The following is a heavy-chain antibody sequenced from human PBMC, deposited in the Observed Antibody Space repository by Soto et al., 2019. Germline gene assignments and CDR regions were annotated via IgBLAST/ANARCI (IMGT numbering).Heavy chain of an antibody. V-gene: IGHV5-51*01. J-gene: IGHJ6*02. CDR1: QYRFNSYW. Sequence: GESLKISCKRSQYRFNSYWIGWVRQRPEKGLEWIGMIYPGDSDTTYSPSFEGQVTMSVDKSISTAYLEWNSLKASDSATYYCARQGSNGAYVYYPMDVWGQGTTVTVSS. CDR2: IYPGDSDT. CDR3: ARQGSNGAYVYYPMDV. D-gene: IGHD3-16*01.